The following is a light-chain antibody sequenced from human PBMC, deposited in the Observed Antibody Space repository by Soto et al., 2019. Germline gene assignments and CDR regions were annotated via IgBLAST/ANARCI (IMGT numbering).Light chain of an antibody. CDR1: NIGSKT. J-gene: IGLJ2*01. CDR2: YDS. V-gene: IGLV3-21*04. CDR3: LVWDDSSGVV. Sequence: SYELTQPPSVSVAPGKTATITCGGNNIGSKTVHWYQQKPGQAPVLVIYYDSDRPSGIPERFSGSNSGNTATLTISRVEAGDEADYSCLVWDDSSGVVFGGGTKLTVL.